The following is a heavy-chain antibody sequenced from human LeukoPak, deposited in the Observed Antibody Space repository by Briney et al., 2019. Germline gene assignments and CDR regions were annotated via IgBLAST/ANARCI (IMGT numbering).Heavy chain of an antibody. J-gene: IGHJ4*02. D-gene: IGHD4-23*01. V-gene: IGHV4-4*02. Sequence: SETLSLTCAVSGGSISSSSSICWTWVRQPPGEGLEWIGEIYHNGATNYNPSLESRVTMLLDKSKNQFFLKLNSVTAADTAVYYCARNGGNSDYDYWGQGTLSPSPQ. CDR3: ARNGGNSDYDY. CDR2: IYHNGAT. CDR1: GGSISSSSSIC.